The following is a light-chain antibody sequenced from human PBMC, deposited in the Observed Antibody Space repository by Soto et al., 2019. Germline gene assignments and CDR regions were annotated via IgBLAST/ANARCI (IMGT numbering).Light chain of an antibody. CDR1: QSVSSSY. Sequence: ELVFTQSPGTLSLSPGERATLSCRASQSVSSSYLAWYQQKPGQAPRLLIYGASSRATGIPDRLSGSGSGTEFTLTISRLEPEDFAVDYCQQYGSSPLFGQGTKVDIK. CDR3: QQYGSSPL. V-gene: IGKV3-20*01. CDR2: GAS. J-gene: IGKJ1*01.